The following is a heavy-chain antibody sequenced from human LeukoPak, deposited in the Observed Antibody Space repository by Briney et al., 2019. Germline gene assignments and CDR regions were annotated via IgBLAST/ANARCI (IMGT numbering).Heavy chain of an antibody. J-gene: IGHJ4*01. Sequence: GGSLRLSCAASGFPFSSYAMTWVRQAPGKGLEWVSSISSGSSYIYYADSMKGRFTISRDNAKNSLYLQMNSLRAEDTAVYYCARGGYYFDSWGHGTLVTVSS. CDR3: ARGGYYFDS. CDR1: GFPFSSYA. V-gene: IGHV3-21*01. CDR2: ISSGSSYI.